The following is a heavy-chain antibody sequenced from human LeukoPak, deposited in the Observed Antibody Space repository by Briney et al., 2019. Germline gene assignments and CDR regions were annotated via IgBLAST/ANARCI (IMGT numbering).Heavy chain of an antibody. CDR2: ISGSGGST. Sequence: GGPLRLSCAASGFTFSSYAMSWARRAPGKGLEWVSAISGSGGSTYYAASVKGRFTISRDNSKNTLYLQMNSLRAEDTAVYYCAKHGYSSGWYGDYWGQGTLVTVSS. J-gene: IGHJ4*02. V-gene: IGHV3-23*01. CDR3: AKHGYSSGWYGDY. CDR1: GFTFSSYA. D-gene: IGHD6-19*01.